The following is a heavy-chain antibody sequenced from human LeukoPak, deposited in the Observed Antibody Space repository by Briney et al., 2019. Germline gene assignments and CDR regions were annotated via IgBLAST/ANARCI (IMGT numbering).Heavy chain of an antibody. CDR1: GFTFSSYS. J-gene: IGHJ4*02. V-gene: IGHV3-53*01. Sequence: GGSLRLSCAASGFTFSSYSMNWVRQAPGKGLEWVSVIYSGGNTYYADSVKGRFTISRDNSKNTLYLQMNSLRAEDTAVYYCARDRRDWGSTDYFDYWGQGTLVTVSS. CDR2: IYSGGNT. D-gene: IGHD7-27*01. CDR3: ARDRRDWGSTDYFDY.